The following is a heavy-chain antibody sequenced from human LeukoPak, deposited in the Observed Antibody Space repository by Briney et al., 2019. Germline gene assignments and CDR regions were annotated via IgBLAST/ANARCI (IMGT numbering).Heavy chain of an antibody. V-gene: IGHV4-59*01. J-gene: IGHJ4*02. CDR3: ARASPGDFWSGYTAGYFAY. CDR1: GGSISSYY. D-gene: IGHD3-3*01. Sequence: SETLSLTCTVSGGSISSYYWSWIRQPPGKGLEWIGYIYYSGSTNYNPSLKSRVTISVDTSKNQFSLKLSSVTAADTAVYYCARASPGDFWSGYTAGYFAYWGQRTLVTVSS. CDR2: IYYSGST.